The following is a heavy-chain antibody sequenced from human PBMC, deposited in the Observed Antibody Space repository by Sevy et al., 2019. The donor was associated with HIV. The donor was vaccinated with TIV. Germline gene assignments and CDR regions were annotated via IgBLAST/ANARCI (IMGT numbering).Heavy chain of an antibody. D-gene: IGHD1-20*01. CDR2: ISSSSSYI. CDR3: AREEDNWNYFDY. CDR1: GFTFTSYA. J-gene: IGHJ4*02. V-gene: IGHV3-21*01. Sequence: GGSLRLSCAVSGFTFTSYAMNWVRQAPGKGLEWVSSISSSSSYIYYADSVKGRFTISRDNAKNSLYLQMNSLRAEDTAVYYCAREEDNWNYFDYWGQGTLVTVSS.